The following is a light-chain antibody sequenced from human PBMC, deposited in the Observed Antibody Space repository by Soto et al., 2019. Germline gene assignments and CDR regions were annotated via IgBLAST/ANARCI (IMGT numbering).Light chain of an antibody. J-gene: IGKJ5*01. CDR1: QSVGSY. Sequence: PGERATLSCRASQSVGSYLAWYQQKPGQAPRLLIYDASNRATGIPARFSGSGSGTDFTLTISSLEPEDFAVYYCQQRTNWPPITFGQGTRLEIK. V-gene: IGKV3-11*01. CDR2: DAS. CDR3: QQRTNWPPIT.